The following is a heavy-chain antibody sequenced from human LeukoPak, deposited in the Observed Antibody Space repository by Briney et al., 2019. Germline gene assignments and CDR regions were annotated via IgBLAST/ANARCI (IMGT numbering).Heavy chain of an antibody. CDR2: ISWNSGSI. D-gene: IGHD6-19*01. CDR1: EFTFDDCD. CDR3: AKSVAGILLNWFDP. J-gene: IGHJ5*02. V-gene: IGHV3-9*01. Sequence: GGSLRLSCADSEFTFDDCDMHWVRQAPGKGLEWVSGISWNSGSIGYADSVKGRFTISRDNAKNSLYLQMNSLRAEDTALYYCAKSVAGILLNWFDPWGQGTLVTVSS.